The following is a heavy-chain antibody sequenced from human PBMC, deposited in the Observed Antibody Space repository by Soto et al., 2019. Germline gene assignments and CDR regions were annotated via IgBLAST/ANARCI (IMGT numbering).Heavy chain of an antibody. CDR1: GASISSGGYY. Sequence: QVQLQESGPGLVKPSQTLSLTCTVSGASISSGGYYWGWIRQHPGKGLEWIGFIYYIGTSYYNPSLESRITLSVDTSKNHFSLSLTSVTAADTAVYYCARVLRGVLSDRYCWYFDLWGRGTLVTVSS. J-gene: IGHJ2*01. CDR3: ARVLRGVLSDRYCWYFDL. CDR2: IYYIGTS. D-gene: IGHD3-16*02. V-gene: IGHV4-31*03.